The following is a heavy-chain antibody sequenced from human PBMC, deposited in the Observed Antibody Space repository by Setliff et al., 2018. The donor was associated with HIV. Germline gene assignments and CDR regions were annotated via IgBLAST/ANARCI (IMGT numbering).Heavy chain of an antibody. CDR3: ARWSGRTGGV. J-gene: IGHJ4*02. Sequence: GGSLRLSCVASGTDLNVGYMSWIRQAPGKGPEWVSCISNSSHDIAYLDSVKGRFTISRDNAKNSLYLQMSNLRVDDTAVYYCARWSGRTGGVWGQGTLVTVSS. V-gene: IGHV3-11*01. D-gene: IGHD3-10*01. CDR1: GTDLNVGY. CDR2: ISNSSHDI.